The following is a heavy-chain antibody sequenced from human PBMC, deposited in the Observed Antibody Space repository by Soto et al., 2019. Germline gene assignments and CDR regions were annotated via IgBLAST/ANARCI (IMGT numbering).Heavy chain of an antibody. J-gene: IGHJ3*02. V-gene: IGHV3-7*01. D-gene: IGHD2-2*02. CDR2: IKQDGSEK. CDR3: ARVMRGYCSSTSCYISAFDI. Sequence: GGSLRLSCAASGFTFSSYWMSWVRQAPGKGLEWVANIKQDGSEKYYVDSVKGRFTISRDNAKNSLYLQMNSLRAEDTAVYYCARVMRGYCSSTSCYISAFDIWGQGTMVTVSS. CDR1: GFTFSSYW.